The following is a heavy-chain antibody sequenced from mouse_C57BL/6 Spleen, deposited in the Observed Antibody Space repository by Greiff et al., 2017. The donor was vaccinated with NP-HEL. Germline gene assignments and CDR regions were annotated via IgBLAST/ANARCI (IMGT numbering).Heavy chain of an antibody. J-gene: IGHJ3*01. CDR2: ISYDGSN. CDR1: GYSITSGYY. Sequence: EVQLQESGPGLVKPSQSLSLTCSVTGYSITSGYYWNWIRQFPGNKLEWMGYISYDGSNNYNPSLKNRISLTRDTSKNQFFLKLNSVTTEDTATYYCARGGKGFAYWGQGTLVTVSA. V-gene: IGHV3-6*01. CDR3: ARGGKGFAY.